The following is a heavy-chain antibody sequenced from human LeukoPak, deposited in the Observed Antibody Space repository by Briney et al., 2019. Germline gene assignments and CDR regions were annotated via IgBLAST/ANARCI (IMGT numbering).Heavy chain of an antibody. CDR3: ARLDAAAGRYLQFFY. J-gene: IGHJ4*02. Sequence: PSETLSLTCTVSGGSISNYYWSWVRQSPEKGLEWVGYIHDSGSTNYNPSLKSRVTISVDTSKNQFSLKLSSVTAAYTAVYYCARLDAAAGRYLQFFYWGQGTLVTVSS. CDR2: IHDSGST. V-gene: IGHV4-59*08. D-gene: IGHD5-24*01. CDR1: GGSISNYY.